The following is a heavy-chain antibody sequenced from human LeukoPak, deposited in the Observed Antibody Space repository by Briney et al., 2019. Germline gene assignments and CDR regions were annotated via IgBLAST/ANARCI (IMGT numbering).Heavy chain of an antibody. CDR1: GFTFSRYY. V-gene: IGHV3-21*01. CDR3: ARHRAYYNDASGFWEFDP. CDR2: ISSSSTYT. D-gene: IGHD3-22*01. Sequence: GGSLRLSCAASGFTFSRYYMHWVRQAPGKGLEWVSSISSSSTYTYSADSVKGRFTISRDDAKNSLYLLMNSLRVEDTAIYYCARHRAYYNDASGFWEFDPWGQGTQVTVSS. J-gene: IGHJ5*02.